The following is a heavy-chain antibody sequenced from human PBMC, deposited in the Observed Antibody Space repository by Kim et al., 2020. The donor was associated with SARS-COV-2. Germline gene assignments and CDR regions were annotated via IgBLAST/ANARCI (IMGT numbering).Heavy chain of an antibody. Sequence: ASVKVSCKASGYTFTNYGISWVRQAPGQGLEWMGWSSTHDEETNNAQKFQGRVTMTTDTSTNTAYMEVTSLRSDDTAAYYCARDWQHLQQFDLFDPWGQG. CDR3: ARDWQHLQQFDLFDP. J-gene: IGHJ5*02. CDR1: GYTFTNYG. V-gene: IGHV1-18*01. D-gene: IGHD1-1*01. CDR2: SSTHDEET.